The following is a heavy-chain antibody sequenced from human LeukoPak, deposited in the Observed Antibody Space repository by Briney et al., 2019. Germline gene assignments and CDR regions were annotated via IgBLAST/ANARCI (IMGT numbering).Heavy chain of an antibody. CDR1: GFTFSSYG. V-gene: IGHV3-33*01. CDR3: ARDEYYDSSGYREYFQH. CDR2: IWYDGSNK. J-gene: IGHJ1*01. Sequence: GGSLRLSCAASGFTFSSYGMHWVRQAPGKGLEWVAVIWYDGSNKYYADSVKGRFTISRDNSKNTLYLQMNSLRAEDTAVYYCARDEYYDSSGYREYFQHWGQGTLVTVSS. D-gene: IGHD3-22*01.